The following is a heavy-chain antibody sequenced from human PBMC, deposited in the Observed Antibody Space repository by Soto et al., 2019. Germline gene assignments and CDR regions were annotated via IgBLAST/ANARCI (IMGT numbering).Heavy chain of an antibody. CDR1: GGTFSSYA. D-gene: IGHD2-15*01. J-gene: IGHJ6*02. CDR2: IIPIFGTA. CDR3: ARDCSGGSCREYYYYGMDV. V-gene: IGHV1-69*13. Sequence: SVKVSCKASGGTFSSYAISWVRQAPGQGLEWMGGIIPIFGTANYAQKFQGRVTITADESTSTAYMELSGLRSEDTAVYYCARDCSGGSCREYYYYGMDVWGQGTTVTVSS.